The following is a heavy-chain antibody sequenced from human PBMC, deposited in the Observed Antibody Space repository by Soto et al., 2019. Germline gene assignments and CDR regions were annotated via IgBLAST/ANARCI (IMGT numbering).Heavy chain of an antibody. D-gene: IGHD4-17*01. CDR3: ARETTVTDWYFDL. V-gene: IGHV4-30-4*01. CDR1: GGSISSGDYY. J-gene: IGHJ2*01. Sequence: SETLSLTCTVSGGSISSGDYYWSWIRQPPGKGLEWIGYIYYSGSTYYNPSLKSRVTISVDTSKNQFSLKLSSVTAADTAVYYCARETTVTDWYFDLWGRGTLVT. CDR2: IYYSGST.